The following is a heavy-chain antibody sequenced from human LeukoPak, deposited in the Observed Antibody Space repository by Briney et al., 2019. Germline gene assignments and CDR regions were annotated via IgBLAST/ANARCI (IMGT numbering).Heavy chain of an antibody. CDR1: GFTFRNYG. Sequence: PGGTLRPSCAASGFTFRNYGMSWVRQAPGKGLEWVSAISGDAADIFYADSAKGRFTISRDNSKNTLYLQLNSLRAEDTAIYYCAKDRPLEKDIVATIGPFDYWGQGTLVTVSS. D-gene: IGHD5-12*01. CDR2: ISGDAADI. CDR3: AKDRPLEKDIVATIGPFDY. V-gene: IGHV3-23*01. J-gene: IGHJ4*02.